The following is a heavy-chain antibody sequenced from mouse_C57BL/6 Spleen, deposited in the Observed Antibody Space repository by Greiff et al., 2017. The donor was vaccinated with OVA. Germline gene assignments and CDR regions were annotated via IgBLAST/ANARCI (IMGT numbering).Heavy chain of an antibody. CDR2: INPGSGGT. V-gene: IGHV1-54*01. CDR1: GYAFTNYL. Sequence: VQLQQSGAELVRPGTSVKVSCKASGYAFTNYLIEWVKQRPGQGLEWIGVINPGSGGTNYNEKFKGKATLTADKSSSTAYMQLSGLTSEDSAVYFCARGGDGYYPFDYWGQGTTLTVSS. J-gene: IGHJ2*01. D-gene: IGHD2-3*01. CDR3: ARGGDGYYPFDY.